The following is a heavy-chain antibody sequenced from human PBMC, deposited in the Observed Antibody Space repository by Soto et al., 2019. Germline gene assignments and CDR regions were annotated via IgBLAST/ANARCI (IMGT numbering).Heavy chain of an antibody. CDR1: GFTFTNYW. D-gene: IGHD4-17*01. CDR3: ASSATGLYGDYN. Sequence: VQLVESGGGLVQPGGSLKLSCAASGFTFTNYWIHWVRQAPGKGLVWVSRINSDGSNINYADFVKGRFTISRDNAQTTVYLQMNSLRAEDTAVYFCASSATGLYGDYNWGQGDLVTVSS. J-gene: IGHJ4*02. V-gene: IGHV3-74*01. CDR2: INSDGSNI.